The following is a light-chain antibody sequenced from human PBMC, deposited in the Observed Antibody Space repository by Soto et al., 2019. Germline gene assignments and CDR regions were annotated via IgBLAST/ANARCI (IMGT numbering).Light chain of an antibody. V-gene: IGKV3-15*01. CDR1: QSVTCN. CDR2: GAS. CDR3: QQYNDWPWT. J-gene: IGKJ1*01. Sequence: LSLSLCTVSLHPRERPSLSCRASQSVTCNLAWYQQRPGQAPRLLIYGASTRATGIPARFSGRGSGTEFTLTITSLQSEDFAVYFCQQYNDWPWTFGQGTKVDI.